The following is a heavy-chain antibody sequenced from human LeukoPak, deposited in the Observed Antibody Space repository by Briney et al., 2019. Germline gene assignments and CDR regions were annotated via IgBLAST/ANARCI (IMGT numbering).Heavy chain of an antibody. V-gene: IGHV1-46*01. J-gene: IGHJ4*02. CDR3: ARIDAEGSGVKYFDY. D-gene: IGHD3-10*01. CDR2: INPSGGST. Sequence: ASVKVSCKASGYTFTNYYMHWVRQAPGQGLGWIGIINPSGGSTSYAQKFQGRRTMTRDTSTSTVYMELSSLVSEDTAVYFCARIDAEGSGVKYFDYWGQGTLVTVSS. CDR1: GYTFTNYY.